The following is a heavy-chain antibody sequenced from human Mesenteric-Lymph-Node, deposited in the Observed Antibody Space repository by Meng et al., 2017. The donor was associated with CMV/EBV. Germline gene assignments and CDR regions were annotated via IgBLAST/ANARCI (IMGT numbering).Heavy chain of an antibody. CDR1: GFTFSLYA. CDR3: ATSVDTYGRYGLEV. V-gene: IGHV3-23*03. CDR2: IYSGGSST. D-gene: IGHD5-18*01. Sequence: GGSLRLSCAASGFTFSLYAMSWVRQAPGKGLEWVSVIYSGGSSTYYADSVKGRFTISRDNSKNTLFLQMNSLRADDTAVYYCATSVDTYGRYGLEVWGQGTTVTVSS. J-gene: IGHJ6*02.